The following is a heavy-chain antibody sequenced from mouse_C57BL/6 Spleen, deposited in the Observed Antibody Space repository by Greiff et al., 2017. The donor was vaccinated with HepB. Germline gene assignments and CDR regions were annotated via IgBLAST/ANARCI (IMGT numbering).Heavy chain of an antibody. CDR2: ISYDGSN. Sequence: EVKLQESGPGLVKPSQSLSLTCSVTGYSITSGYYWNWIRQFPGNKLEWMGYISYDGSNNYNPSLKNRISITRDTSKNQFFLKLNSVTTEDTATYYCARGAYHYFDYWGQGTTLTVSS. CDR3: ARGAYHYFDY. CDR1: GYSITSGYY. D-gene: IGHD6-5*01. V-gene: IGHV3-6*01. J-gene: IGHJ2*01.